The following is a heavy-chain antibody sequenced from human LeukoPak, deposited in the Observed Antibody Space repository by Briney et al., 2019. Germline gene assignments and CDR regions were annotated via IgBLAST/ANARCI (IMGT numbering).Heavy chain of an antibody. CDR2: ISGSGGST. CDR3: AKDGGGTIFGMVIIVHYMDV. V-gene: IGHV3-23*01. J-gene: IGHJ6*03. D-gene: IGHD3-3*01. Sequence: GGTLRLSCAASGFTFSSYGMSWVRQAPGKGLEWVSAISGSGGSTYYADSVKGRFTISRDNSKNTLYLQMNSLRAEDTALYYCAKDGGGTIFGMVIIVHYMDVWGKGTTVTVSS. CDR1: GFTFSSYG.